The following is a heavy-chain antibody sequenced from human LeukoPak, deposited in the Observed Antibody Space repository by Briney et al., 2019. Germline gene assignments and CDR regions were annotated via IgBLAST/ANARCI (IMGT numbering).Heavy chain of an antibody. CDR1: GGSISSSSYY. Sequence: KPSETLSLTCTVSGGSISSSSYYWGWIRQPPGKGLEWIGSIYYSGSTCYNPSLKSRVTISVDTSKNQFSLKLSSVTAADTAVYYCARHTPYWFDPWGQGTLVTVSS. V-gene: IGHV4-39*01. CDR3: ARHTPYWFDP. D-gene: IGHD2-15*01. CDR2: IYYSGST. J-gene: IGHJ5*02.